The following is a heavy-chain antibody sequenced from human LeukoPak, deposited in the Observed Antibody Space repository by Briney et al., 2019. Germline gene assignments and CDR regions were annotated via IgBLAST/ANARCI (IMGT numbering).Heavy chain of an antibody. CDR1: GFTFSSYW. J-gene: IGHJ4*02. V-gene: IGHV3-74*01. D-gene: IGHD4-23*01. Sequence: GGSLRLSCAASGFTFSSYWMNWARQAPGKGLVWVSRIASDGSSTTYAGSVKGRFSISRDNAKNTLYLQMNSLRVEDTAVYYCARGRPHGNDYWGQGTLVTVSS. CDR2: IASDGSST. CDR3: ARGRPHGNDY.